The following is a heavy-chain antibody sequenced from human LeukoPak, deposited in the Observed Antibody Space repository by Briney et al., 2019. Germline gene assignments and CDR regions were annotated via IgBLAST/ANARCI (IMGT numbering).Heavy chain of an antibody. CDR3: ARDPEIDD. D-gene: IGHD5-24*01. J-gene: IGHJ4*02. CDR2: ISSSGSYI. V-gene: IGHV3-21*01. CDR1: GFTFSSYS. Sequence: KTGGSLRLSCAASGFTFSSYSMNWVRQAPGKGLEWVSSISSSGSYIYYADSVKGRFTISRDNAKNSLYPQMNSLRAENTAVYYCARDPEIDDWGQGTLVTVSS.